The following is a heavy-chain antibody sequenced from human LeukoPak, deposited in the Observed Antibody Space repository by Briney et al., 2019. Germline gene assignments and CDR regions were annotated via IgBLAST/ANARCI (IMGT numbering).Heavy chain of an antibody. CDR3: ANLPTYVLRFLEWLGGYFDY. CDR1: GFTFSNYN. J-gene: IGHJ4*02. V-gene: IGHV3-21*04. CDR2: ISSSSSYI. Sequence: GGSLRLSCAGSGFTFSNYNMNWVRQAPGKGLEWVSSISSSSSYIYYADSVKGRFTISRDNAKNSLYLQMNSLRAEDTAVYYCANLPTYVLRFLEWLGGYFDYWGQGTLVTVSS. D-gene: IGHD3-3*01.